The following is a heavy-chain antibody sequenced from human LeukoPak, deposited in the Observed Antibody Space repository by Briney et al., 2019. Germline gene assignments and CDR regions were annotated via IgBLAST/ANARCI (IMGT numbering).Heavy chain of an antibody. CDR3: ASCGPCSSTNYYYYCNMDV. J-gene: IGHJ6*03. D-gene: IGHD2-2*01. CDR1: GFSFSTYA. CDR2: ISGSSNTI. Sequence: GGCLRLSCAASGFSFSTYAMNSVRQAPGKWLEWLSYISGSSNTIYYADSVKGRFTVSRDNAKNSLHLQMNSLRTEDTAVYFCASCGPCSSTNYYYYCNMDVWGKGTTVTVSS. V-gene: IGHV3-48*04.